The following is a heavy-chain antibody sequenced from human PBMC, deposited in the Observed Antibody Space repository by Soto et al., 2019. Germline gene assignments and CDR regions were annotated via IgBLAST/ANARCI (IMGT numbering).Heavy chain of an antibody. D-gene: IGHD4-17*01. V-gene: IGHV3-23*01. CDR2: ISGSGGST. CDR1: GFTFSSYA. Sequence: GSLRLSCAASGFTFSSYAMSWVRQAPGKGLEWVSAISGSGGSTYYADSVKGRFTISRDNSKNTLYLQMNSLRAEDTAVYYCAKDHHGLYYYYGMDVWGQGTTVTVSS. J-gene: IGHJ6*02. CDR3: AKDHHGLYYYYGMDV.